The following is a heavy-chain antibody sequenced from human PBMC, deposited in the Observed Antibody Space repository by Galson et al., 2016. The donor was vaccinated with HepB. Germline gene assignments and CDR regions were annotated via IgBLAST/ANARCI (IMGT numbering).Heavy chain of an antibody. CDR3: SLFSSDSFED. CDR1: GFSVSDTY. CDR2: MFAGGRT. J-gene: IGHJ4*02. V-gene: IGHV3-66*01. D-gene: IGHD3-10*02. Sequence: SLRLSCAVSGFSVSDTYMSWVRQAPGKGPEWVSVMFAGGRTLYADSVKGRFTISRDNSKNTLYLQMNSLRAEDSAVYYCSLFSSDSFEDWGQGTLVTVSS.